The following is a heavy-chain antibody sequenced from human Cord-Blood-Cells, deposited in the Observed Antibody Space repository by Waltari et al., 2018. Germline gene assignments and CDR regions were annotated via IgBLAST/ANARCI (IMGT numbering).Heavy chain of an antibody. CDR1: GGSLSSSSDY. J-gene: IGHJ3*02. CDR3: ARMSYWGSRAFDI. V-gene: IGHV4-39*01. D-gene: IGHD7-27*01. CDR2: FYYRGGT. Sequence: QLQLQESCPGLVKHSETLSLTSTVDGGSLSSSSDYWGWIRQPPGKGLEWIGSFYYRGGTYYTPSLKSRVTISGDTSKNRFSLKLSSVTAADTAVYYCARMSYWGSRAFDIWGQGTMVTVSS.